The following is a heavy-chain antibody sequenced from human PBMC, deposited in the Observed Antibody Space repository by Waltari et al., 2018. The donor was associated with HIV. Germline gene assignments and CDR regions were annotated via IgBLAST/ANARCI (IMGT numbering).Heavy chain of an antibody. V-gene: IGHV7-4-1*02. J-gene: IGHJ4*02. CDR2: INTNTGKP. D-gene: IGHD2-21*01. Sequence: QVQLVQSGSALQKPGASVKLSCKASGYTFTKYPLNWVRQAPGQGLGWRGWINTNTGKPTYAQGFTGRLVFSLDTSVSTTYLQISSLKAEDTAVYYCVRSGENNRNDFWGQGTLVTVSS. CDR3: VRSGENNRNDF. CDR1: GYTFTKYP.